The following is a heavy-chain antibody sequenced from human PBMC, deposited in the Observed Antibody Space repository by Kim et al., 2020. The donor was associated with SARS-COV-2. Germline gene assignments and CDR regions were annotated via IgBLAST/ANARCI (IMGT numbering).Heavy chain of an antibody. Sequence: GGSLRLSCAASGFTFSSWVMNWVRQAPGKGLEWVSFISHDSNYIQYADSVKGRFTIFRDNAKNSLYLQMDSLRAEDTAVYYCARDQDWSVDYWGKGALVTVTS. D-gene: IGHD1-1*01. V-gene: IGHV3-21*01. CDR2: ISHDSNYI. CDR1: GFTFSSWV. J-gene: IGHJ4*02. CDR3: ARDQDWSVDY.